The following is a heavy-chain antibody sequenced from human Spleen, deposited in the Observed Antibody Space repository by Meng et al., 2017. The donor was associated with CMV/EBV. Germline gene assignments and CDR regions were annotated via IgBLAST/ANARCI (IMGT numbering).Heavy chain of an antibody. CDR1: GFTFSTYS. D-gene: IGHD3-10*01. Sequence: CAASGFTFSTYSMNWVRQAPGKGLEWVSSISSGSSYIYYADSVKGRFTVSRDNAKSSLYLQMNSLRAEDTAVYYCARDDGFGQLFYWGQGTLVTVSS. V-gene: IGHV3-21*01. CDR3: ARDDGFGQLFY. J-gene: IGHJ4*02. CDR2: ISSGSSYI.